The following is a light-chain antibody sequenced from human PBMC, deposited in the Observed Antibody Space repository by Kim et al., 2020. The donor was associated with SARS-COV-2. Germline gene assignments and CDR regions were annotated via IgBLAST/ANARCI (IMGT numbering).Light chain of an antibody. Sequence: QSALTQPASVSGSPGQSITISCTGTSSDVGGYNYVSWYQQHPDKAPKLMIYDVIYRPSGVSDRFSGSKSGNTASLTISGLQPEDEADYYCSSHRSSSTLVVFGGGTKLTVL. CDR2: DVI. CDR3: SSHRSSSTLVV. J-gene: IGLJ2*01. V-gene: IGLV2-14*03. CDR1: SSDVGGYNY.